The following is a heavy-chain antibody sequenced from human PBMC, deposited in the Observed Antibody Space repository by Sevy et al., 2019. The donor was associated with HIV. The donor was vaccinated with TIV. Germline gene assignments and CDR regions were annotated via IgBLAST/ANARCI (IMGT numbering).Heavy chain of an antibody. CDR1: GGSLSSSSYY. CDR3: VRDRIAAAGGYFDN. V-gene: IGHV4-61*01. D-gene: IGHD6-13*01. CDR2: ISYIGST. Sequence: SETLSLTCTVSGGSLSSSSYYWSWIRQPPGKGLEWIGYISYIGSTNYNPSLKSRVTISVDTSKNQLSLRLTSVTAADTAVYYCVRDRIAAAGGYFDNWGQGTLVTVSS. J-gene: IGHJ4*02.